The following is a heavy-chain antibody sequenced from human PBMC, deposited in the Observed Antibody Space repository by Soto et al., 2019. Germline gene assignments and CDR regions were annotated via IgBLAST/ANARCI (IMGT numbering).Heavy chain of an antibody. J-gene: IGHJ5*01. V-gene: IGHV6-1*01. D-gene: IGHD2-8*01. CDR3: VRLIGNSWLDS. Sequence: QVQLQQSGPGLVKPSQTLSLTCAISGDSVSSNSAVWNWIRQSPSRGLEWLGRTYYRSKWYIDCEVTVKRRITLPPDISNNPVSLHLNSVTPDDTAVYSCVRLIGNSWLDSWGQGTLVTVSS. CDR2: TYYRSKWYI. CDR1: GDSVSSNSAV.